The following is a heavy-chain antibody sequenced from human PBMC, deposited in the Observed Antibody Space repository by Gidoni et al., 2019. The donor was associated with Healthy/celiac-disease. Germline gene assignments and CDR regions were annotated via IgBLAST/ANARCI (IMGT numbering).Heavy chain of an antibody. CDR1: GYTFTSYY. CDR2: IKPSGGST. Sequence: QVQLVQSGAEVKKPGASVKDYCKASGYTFTSYYMHWVRQAPGQGLEGMGIIKPSGGSTSYAQKFQGRVTMTRDTSTSTVYMELSSLRSEDTAVYYCARGFGSSRRWFDYWGQGTLVTVSS. CDR3: ARGFGSSRRWFDY. D-gene: IGHD6-6*01. J-gene: IGHJ4*02. V-gene: IGHV1-46*01.